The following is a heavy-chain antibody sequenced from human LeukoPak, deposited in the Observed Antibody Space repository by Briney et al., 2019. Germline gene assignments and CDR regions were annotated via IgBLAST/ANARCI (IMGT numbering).Heavy chain of an antibody. V-gene: IGHV4-39*01. D-gene: IGHD5-18*01. Sequence: SETLSLTCTVSGGSISSSSYYWGWIRQPPGKGLEWIGSIYYSGSTYYNPSLKSRVTISVDTSKNQFSLKLSSVTAADTAMYYCARGLSQLWLIPLNWFDPWGQGTLVTVSS. CDR1: GGSISSSSYY. CDR2: IYYSGST. CDR3: ARGLSQLWLIPLNWFDP. J-gene: IGHJ5*02.